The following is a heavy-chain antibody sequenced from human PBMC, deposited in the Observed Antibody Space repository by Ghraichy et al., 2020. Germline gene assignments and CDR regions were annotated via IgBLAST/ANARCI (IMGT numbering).Heavy chain of an antibody. CDR1: GDSLTNHY. V-gene: IGHV4-59*11. D-gene: IGHD4-23*01. CDR2: LYYNANA. J-gene: IGHJ4*02. Sequence: SETPSLTCTVFGDSLTNHYWNWIRQPPGKGLEWLGYLYYNANANYKPSLKSRLNISVDTSKNQVFLKLSSVTAADTAVYYCARGDWVTPRLWGQGTLVTVSS. CDR3: ARGDWVTPRL.